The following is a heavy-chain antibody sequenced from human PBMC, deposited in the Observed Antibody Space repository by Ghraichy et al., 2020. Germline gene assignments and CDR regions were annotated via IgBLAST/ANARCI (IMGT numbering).Heavy chain of an antibody. CDR1: GYTFTSYD. Sequence: ASVKVSCKASGYTFTSYDINWVRQATGQGLEWMGWMNPNSGNTGYAQKLQGRVTMTRNTSISTAYMELSSLRSEDTAVYYCARVKYSSGWLNWFDPWGQGTLVTVSS. D-gene: IGHD6-19*01. J-gene: IGHJ5*02. V-gene: IGHV1-8*01. CDR2: MNPNSGNT. CDR3: ARVKYSSGWLNWFDP.